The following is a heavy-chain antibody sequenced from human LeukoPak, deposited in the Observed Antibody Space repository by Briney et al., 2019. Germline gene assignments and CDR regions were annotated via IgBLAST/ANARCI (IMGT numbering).Heavy chain of an antibody. CDR1: GGSFSGYY. CDR3: ASSARWPISQNSGY. V-gene: IGHV4-34*01. J-gene: IGHJ4*02. CDR2: INHSGST. Sequence: PSETLSLTCAVYGGSFSGYYWSWIRQPPGKGLEWIGEINHSGSTNYNPSLKSRVTISVDTSKNQFSLKLSSVTAADTAVYYCASSARWPISQNSGYWGQGTLVTVSS. D-gene: IGHD1-26*01.